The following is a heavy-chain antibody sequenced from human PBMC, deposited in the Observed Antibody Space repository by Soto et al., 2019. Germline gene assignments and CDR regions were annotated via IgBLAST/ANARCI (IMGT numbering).Heavy chain of an antibody. CDR2: ISYDGSNK. CDR3: ARDYGVTSSFDY. CDR1: GFTFSSYA. J-gene: IGHJ4*02. V-gene: IGHV3-30-3*01. D-gene: IGHD2-2*01. Sequence: QVQLVESGGGVVQPGRSLRLSCAASGFTFSSYAMHWVRQAPGKGLEWVAVISYDGSNKYYAGSVKGRFTISRDNSKNTLYLQMNSLRAEDTAVYYCARDYGVTSSFDYWGQGTLVTVSS.